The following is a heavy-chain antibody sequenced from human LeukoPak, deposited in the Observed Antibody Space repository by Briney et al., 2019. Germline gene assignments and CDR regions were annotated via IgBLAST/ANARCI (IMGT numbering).Heavy chain of an antibody. D-gene: IGHD1-26*01. CDR1: GFTFSSYG. J-gene: IGHJ4*02. Sequence: GRSLRLSCAASGFTFSSYGMHWVRQAPGKGLEWVAVIWYDGSNKFYADSVKGRFTISRDKSKNTLYLQMNSLRAEDTAVYYCARETTTLDYWGQGTLVTVSS. V-gene: IGHV3-33*01. CDR2: IWYDGSNK. CDR3: ARETTTLDY.